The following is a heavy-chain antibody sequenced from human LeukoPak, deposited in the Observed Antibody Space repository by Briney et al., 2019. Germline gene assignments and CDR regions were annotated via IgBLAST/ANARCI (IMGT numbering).Heavy chain of an antibody. V-gene: IGHV3-23*01. CDR3: AKGHCSGGSCYRVGWFDP. J-gene: IGHJ5*02. D-gene: IGHD2-15*01. CDR2: ISGSGGST. Sequence: GGSLRLSCAASGFTFSSYGMSWVRQAPGKGLEWVSAISGSGGSTYYADSVKGRFTISRDNSKNTLYLQMNSLRAEGTAVYYCAKGHCSGGSCYRVGWFDPWGQGTLVTVSS. CDR1: GFTFSSYG.